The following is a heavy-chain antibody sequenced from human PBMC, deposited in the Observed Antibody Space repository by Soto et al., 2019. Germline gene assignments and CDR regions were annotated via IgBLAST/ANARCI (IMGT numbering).Heavy chain of an antibody. CDR2: ISYDGSNK. V-gene: IGHV3-30*18. D-gene: IGHD4-17*01. CDR1: GFTFSSYG. J-gene: IGHJ4*02. Sequence: QVQLVESGGGVVQPGRSLRLSCAASGFTFSSYGMHWVRQAPGKGLEWVAVISYDGSNKYYADSVKGRFTISRDNSKNTLYLQMNSLRAEDTAVYYCAKDRVEGYGDWILDYWGQGTLVTVSS. CDR3: AKDRVEGYGDWILDY.